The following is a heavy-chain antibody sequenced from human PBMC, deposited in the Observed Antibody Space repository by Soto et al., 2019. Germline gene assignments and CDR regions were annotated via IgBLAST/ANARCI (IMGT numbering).Heavy chain of an antibody. D-gene: IGHD4-17*01. CDR1: GFTVSSNY. CDR3: ARVGDYYYYYMDV. V-gene: IGHV3-66*01. Sequence: PGGSLRLSCAASGFTVSSNYMSWVRQAPGKGLEWVSVIYSGGSTYYADSVKGRFTISRDNSKNTLYLQMNSLRAEDTAVYYCARVGDYYYYYMDVWGKGTTVTVSS. J-gene: IGHJ6*03. CDR2: IYSGGST.